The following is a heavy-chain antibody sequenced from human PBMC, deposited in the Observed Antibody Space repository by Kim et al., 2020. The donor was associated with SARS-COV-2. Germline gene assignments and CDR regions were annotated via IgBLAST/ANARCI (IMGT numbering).Heavy chain of an antibody. CDR3: ARSGNYGSGSYYASYYYSGMDV. CDR2: ISSNGVTT. CDR1: GLTFSDYP. J-gene: IGHJ6*02. V-gene: IGHV3-64*01. Sequence: GGSLRLSCAASGLTFSDYPMHWVRQAPGKGLEYVSAISSNGVTTYYANSVKGRFTISRDNSKNTLYLQMGSLRAEDMAVYYCARSGNYGSGSYYASYYYSGMDVWGQGTTVTVSS. D-gene: IGHD3-10*01.